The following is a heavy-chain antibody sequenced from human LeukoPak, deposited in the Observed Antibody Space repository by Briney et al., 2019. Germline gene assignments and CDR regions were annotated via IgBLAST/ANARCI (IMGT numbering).Heavy chain of an antibody. V-gene: IGHV1-8*03. CDR2: MNPNSGDT. D-gene: IGHD3-22*01. J-gene: IGHJ4*02. CDR1: GYTFSNYD. CDR3: ARGLESYDSSTYPVLSS. Sequence: GASVKVSCKASGYTFSNYDINWVRQATGQGLEWMGRMNPNSGDTRYAQKFQGRVTITRNTSINTAYMELSSLRSEDTAVYYCARGLESYDSSTYPVLSSWGQGTLVTVSS.